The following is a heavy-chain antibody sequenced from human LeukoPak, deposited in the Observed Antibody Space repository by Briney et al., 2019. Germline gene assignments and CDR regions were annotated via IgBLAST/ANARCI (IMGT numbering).Heavy chain of an antibody. D-gene: IGHD4-11*01. J-gene: IGHJ4*02. Sequence: SETLSLTCAVYGGSFSSGFYWGWIRQPPGRGLEWVGTFYHSGITHYNPSLKSRVTISVDMSKNQFSLKLTSVTVADTAVYYCARGSYSDYVVNYWGQGILVTVSS. V-gene: IGHV4-38-2*01. CDR3: ARGSYSDYVVNY. CDR1: GGSFSSGFY. CDR2: FYHSGIT.